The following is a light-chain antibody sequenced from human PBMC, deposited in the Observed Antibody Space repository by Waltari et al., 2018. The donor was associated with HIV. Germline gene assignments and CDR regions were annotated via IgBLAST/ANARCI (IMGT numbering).Light chain of an antibody. CDR3: QKYNSAPLT. CDR1: HGISNY. J-gene: IGKJ1*01. CDR2: AAS. Sequence: IQLAQSPSSLSASVGGRVAITCPESHGISNYLAWYQQKPGKVPKLLIYAASTLQSGVPARFSGSGSGTDFTLAISSLQAEDVATYYCQKYNSAPLTFGQGTKVEIK. V-gene: IGKV1-27*01.